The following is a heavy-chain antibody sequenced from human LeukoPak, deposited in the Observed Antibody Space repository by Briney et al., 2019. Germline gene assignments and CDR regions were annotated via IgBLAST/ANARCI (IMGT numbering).Heavy chain of an antibody. D-gene: IGHD3-10*01. J-gene: IGHJ4*02. V-gene: IGHV4-39*01. CDR1: GGSISSSSYY. CDR2: IYYSGST. CDR3: ARQTGRGPVSY. Sequence: SETLSLTCTVSGGSISSSSYYWGWIRQPPGKGLEWIGSIYYSGSTYYNPSLKSRVTISVDTSKNQFSLKLSSVTAADTAVYYCARQTGRGPVSYWGQGTLVTVSS.